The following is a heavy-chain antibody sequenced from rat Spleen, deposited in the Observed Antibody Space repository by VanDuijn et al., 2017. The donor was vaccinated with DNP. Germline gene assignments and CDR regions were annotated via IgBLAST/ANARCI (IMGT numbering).Heavy chain of an antibody. CDR3: AKDYHYFAMDA. CDR1: GFTFSNYY. D-gene: IGHD1-1*01. Sequence: EVQLVESGGGLVQSGRSMKLSCAASGFTFSNYYMAWVRQAPTKGLEWVAAISTGGGNTYYRDSVKGRFTISRANAENTLYLQMNSLRSEDTATYFCAKDYHYFAMDAWGQGTSVTVSS. V-gene: IGHV5-25*01. J-gene: IGHJ4*01. CDR2: ISTGGGNT.